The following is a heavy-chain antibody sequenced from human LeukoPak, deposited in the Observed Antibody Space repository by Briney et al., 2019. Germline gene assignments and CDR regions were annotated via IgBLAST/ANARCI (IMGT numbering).Heavy chain of an antibody. CDR2: IWYDGSNK. CDR3: ARDRGYSDY. Sequence: GGSLRLSCAASGFTFSSYGMHWVRQAPGKGLEWVAVIWYDGSNKYYADSVQGRSTISRDNSKNTLYLQMNGLRAEDTAVYYCARDRGYSDYWGQGTLVTVSS. J-gene: IGHJ4*02. V-gene: IGHV3-33*01. CDR1: GFTFSSYG.